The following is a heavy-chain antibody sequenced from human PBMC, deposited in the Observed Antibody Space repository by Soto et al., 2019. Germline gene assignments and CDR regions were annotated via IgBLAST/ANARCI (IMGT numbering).Heavy chain of an antibody. CDR1: GYSFASYW. CDR2: INPSDSDT. V-gene: IGHV5-51*01. J-gene: IGHJ4*02. D-gene: IGHD3-22*01. CDR3: ARRGGSGYFLIDY. Sequence: GESQKISYRGSGYSFASYWIGWVRQMPGKGLEWMGTINPSDSDTKYNPSFQGQVTISADKSISTAYLQWSSLEASDTAIYYCARRGGSGYFLIDYWGQGTLVTVSS.